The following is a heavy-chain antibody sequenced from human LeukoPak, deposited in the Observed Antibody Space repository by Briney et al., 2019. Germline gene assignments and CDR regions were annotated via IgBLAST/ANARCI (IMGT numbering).Heavy chain of an antibody. CDR3: PKQSYASGWNPFDY. D-gene: IGHD6-19*01. CDR1: GFTFSSYW. V-gene: IGHV3-7*03. CDR2: IKQDGSYQ. J-gene: IGHJ4*02. Sequence: GGSLRLSCSASGFTFSSYWVSWVRQAPGKGLEWMANIKQDGSYQNYVDSVRGRFTISRDNAKDSLFLQMNSLTAEDTAVYYCPKQSYASGWNPFDYWGQGILVTVSS.